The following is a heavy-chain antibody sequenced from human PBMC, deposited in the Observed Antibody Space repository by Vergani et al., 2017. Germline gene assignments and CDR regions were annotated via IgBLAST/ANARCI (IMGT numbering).Heavy chain of an antibody. V-gene: IGHV3-38-3*01. Sequence: EVQLLESGGDLVQPGGSLRLSCAASGFTFNHYAMNWVRQAPGKGLEWVSSIGGGSTYYADSRQGRFTISRDNSKNTLHLQMNSLRPEDTAVYCHPKRITMIVVFIWGQGTLVTVSS. D-gene: IGHD3-22*01. CDR2: IGGGST. CDR1: GFTFNHYA. J-gene: IGHJ4*02. CDR3: PKRITMIVVFI.